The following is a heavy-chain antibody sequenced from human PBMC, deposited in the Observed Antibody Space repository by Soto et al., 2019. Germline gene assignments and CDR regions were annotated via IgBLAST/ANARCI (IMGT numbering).Heavy chain of an antibody. J-gene: IGHJ3*01. Sequence: PGGSLRLSCAVSGFTINSHAMGWVRQAPGKGLEWVSAIGPRGRDTYFADSVKGRLTISRDNSKNTVSLQMNSLRAEDTAVYYCAILGGTYYAFDFWGQGTLVTVSS. CDR2: IGPRGRDT. V-gene: IGHV3-23*01. CDR3: AILGGTYYAFDF. CDR1: GFTINSHA. D-gene: IGHD1-26*01.